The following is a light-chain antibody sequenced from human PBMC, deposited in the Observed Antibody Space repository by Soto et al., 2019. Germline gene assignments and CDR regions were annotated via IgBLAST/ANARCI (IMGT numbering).Light chain of an antibody. CDR3: QQYNNYPWT. CDR1: QTINNW. Sequence: DIQMTQSPSTLSASVGDRVTISCRVSQTINNWLGWLQQKPGKAPKLLIYKVSTLESGVPSRFSGSGSGTEFTLTIDGLQTDDFATYYCQQYNNYPWTFGQGTRVEIK. V-gene: IGKV1-5*03. J-gene: IGKJ1*01. CDR2: KVS.